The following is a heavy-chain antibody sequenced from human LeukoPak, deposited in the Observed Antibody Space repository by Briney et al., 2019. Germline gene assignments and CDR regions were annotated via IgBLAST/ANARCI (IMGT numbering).Heavy chain of an antibody. J-gene: IGHJ4*02. Sequence: GGSLRLSCAASGFTFSSYSMNWVRQAPGKGLEWVSYISSSSDTIYYAGSVKGRFTNSRDNAKNSLYLQMNSLRAEDTAVYYCARETTQGLDYWGQGTLISVSS. CDR1: GFTFSSYS. CDR3: ARETTQGLDY. CDR2: ISSSSDTI. V-gene: IGHV3-48*04. D-gene: IGHD4-11*01.